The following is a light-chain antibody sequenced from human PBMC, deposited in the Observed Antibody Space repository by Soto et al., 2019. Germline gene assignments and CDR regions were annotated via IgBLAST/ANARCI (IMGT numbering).Light chain of an antibody. CDR2: EDY. CDR3: QSYDTSNHVV. V-gene: IGLV6-57*02. J-gene: IGLJ2*01. CDR1: SSNIGAGYG. Sequence: LTQPPSVSGAPGQRVTISCTGSSSNIGAGYGVHWYQQRPGSAPTTVIYEDYLRPSGVPDRFTGSIDSSSNSASLTISGLKTEDEADYYCQSYDTSNHVVFGGGTKLTVL.